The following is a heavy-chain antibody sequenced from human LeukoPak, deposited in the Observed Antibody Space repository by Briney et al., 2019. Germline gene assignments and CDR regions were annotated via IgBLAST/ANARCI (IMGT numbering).Heavy chain of an antibody. D-gene: IGHD2-2*02. CDR3: ARDPLVYM. CDR2: ISFDGSDA. Sequence: GGSLRLSCAASGFTFSGFWMHWVRQAPGKGLVWVSCISFDGSDATYADSVKGRFTISRDNAKNALHLQMDSLSAEDTAVYYCARDPLVYMWGQGSLVTVSS. CDR1: GFTFSGFW. V-gene: IGHV3-74*01. J-gene: IGHJ4*02.